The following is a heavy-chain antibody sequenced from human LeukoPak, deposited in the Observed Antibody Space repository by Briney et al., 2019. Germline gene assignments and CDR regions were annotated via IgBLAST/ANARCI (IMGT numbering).Heavy chain of an antibody. J-gene: IGHJ4*02. D-gene: IGHD5-24*01. CDR2: ISYEESIK. V-gene: IGHV3-33*08. CDR3: ARLNVDPTREGYDY. Sequence: GGSLRLSCAASGFTFSRYDMHWLRQAPGKGLEWVTVISYEESIKYYVDSVKCQFTISRDNSKNTLYLQMMSLRAKEKAGYYCARLNVDPTREGYDYWGQGTLVTVSS. CDR1: GFTFSRYD.